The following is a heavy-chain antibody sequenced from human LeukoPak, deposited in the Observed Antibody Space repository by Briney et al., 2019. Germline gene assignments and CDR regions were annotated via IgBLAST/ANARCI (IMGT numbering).Heavy chain of an antibody. CDR2: IIPIFGTA. CDR1: GGTFSSYA. V-gene: IGHV1-69*13. J-gene: IGHJ5*02. Sequence: ASVKVSCKASGGTFSSYAISWVRQAPGQGLEWMGGIIPIFGTANYAQKFQGRVTITADESTSTAYMELSSLRSEDTAVYYCARVEAAAGRSAWFAPWGQGPLVTVSS. D-gene: IGHD6-13*01. CDR3: ARVEAAAGRSAWFAP.